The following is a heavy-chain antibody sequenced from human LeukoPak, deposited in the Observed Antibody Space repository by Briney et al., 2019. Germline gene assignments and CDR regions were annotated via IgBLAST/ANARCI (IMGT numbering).Heavy chain of an antibody. D-gene: IGHD1-26*01. Sequence: GGSLRLSCAASGFTFSSYAMSWVRQAPGKGLEWVSAISGSGGSTYYADSVKGRFTISRDNSKNPLYLQMNSLRAEDTAVYYCHLVGATYYFDYWGQGTLVTVSS. J-gene: IGHJ4*02. CDR3: HLVGATYYFDY. CDR1: GFTFSSYA. CDR2: ISGSGGST. V-gene: IGHV3-23*01.